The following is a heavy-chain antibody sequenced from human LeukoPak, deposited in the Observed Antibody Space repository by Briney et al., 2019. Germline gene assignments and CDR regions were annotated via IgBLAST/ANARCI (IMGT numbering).Heavy chain of an antibody. D-gene: IGHD3-16*01. V-gene: IGHV3-48*03. Sequence: GGSLRLSCAASGFTFSNYEMNWVRQAPGKGLKGVSDISASGSTVYYADSVEGRFTISRDNAKNSLYLQMNSLRAEDTAIYYCARAWGRTLTYYYGMDVWGQGTTVTVSS. CDR3: ARAWGRTLTYYYGMDV. CDR2: ISASGSTV. J-gene: IGHJ6*02. CDR1: GFTFSNYE.